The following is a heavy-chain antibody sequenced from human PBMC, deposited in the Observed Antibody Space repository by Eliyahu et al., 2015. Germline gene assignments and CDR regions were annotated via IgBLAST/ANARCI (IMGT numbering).Heavy chain of an antibody. Sequence: AASGFTFSDFYMSWIRQAPGKGLEWISYISSSGSTIFYADSVKGRFTISRDNAKTSLYLQMNSLRAEDTAVYYCAKGKGLLSPFDFWGQGTLVTASS. D-gene: IGHD2/OR15-2a*01. CDR2: ISSSGSTI. CDR1: GFTFSDFY. CDR3: AKGKGLLSPFDF. J-gene: IGHJ4*02. V-gene: IGHV3-11*01.